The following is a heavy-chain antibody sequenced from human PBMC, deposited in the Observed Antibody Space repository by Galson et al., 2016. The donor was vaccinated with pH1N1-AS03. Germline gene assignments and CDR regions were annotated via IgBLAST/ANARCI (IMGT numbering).Heavy chain of an antibody. Sequence: QSGAEVKKPGESLKISCKGSGYGFTNYWIGWVRQTPGKGLEWMGIIYPGNSDSRYNKSFQGQVTISADTSISTVYLQWSSLQASDTAMYYCARPRLNYFDNWGQGTLVTVSS. D-gene: IGHD3-16*01. CDR2: IYPGNSDS. V-gene: IGHV5-51*03. CDR3: ARPRLNYFDN. CDR1: GYGFTNYW. J-gene: IGHJ4*02.